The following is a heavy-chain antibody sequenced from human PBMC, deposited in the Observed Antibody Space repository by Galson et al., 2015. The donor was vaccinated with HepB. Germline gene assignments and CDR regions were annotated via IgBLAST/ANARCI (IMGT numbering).Heavy chain of an antibody. D-gene: IGHD2-15*01. Sequence: SLRLSCAASGFSFSSYGMHWVRQAPGKGLEWVAVILYDGSNKYNADSVKGRFTISRDKSKNTLYLQMNSLRTEDTAVYYCVKGGGGSWHSHCDYWGRGTLVTVSS. CDR2: ILYDGSNK. CDR1: GFSFSSYG. J-gene: IGHJ4*02. CDR3: VKGGGGSWHSHCDY. V-gene: IGHV3-30*18.